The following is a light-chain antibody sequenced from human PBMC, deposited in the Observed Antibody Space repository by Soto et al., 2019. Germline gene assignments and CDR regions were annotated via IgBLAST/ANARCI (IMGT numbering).Light chain of an antibody. CDR3: QQRSNWLT. CDR2: DAS. Sequence: EIVLTQSPATLSLSPGERATLSCRASQSVRSYLAWYQQKPGQAPRLLIYDASSRATGIPARFSGSGSGTDFPLTISSLEPEDFAVYYCQQRSNWLTFGGGTKVEIK. J-gene: IGKJ4*01. V-gene: IGKV3-11*01. CDR1: QSVRSY.